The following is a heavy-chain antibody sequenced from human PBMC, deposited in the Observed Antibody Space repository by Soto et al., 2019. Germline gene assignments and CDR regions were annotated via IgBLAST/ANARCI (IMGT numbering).Heavy chain of an antibody. CDR3: TTDRWGLRFLEWSAYNAFDI. D-gene: IGHD3-3*01. J-gene: IGHJ3*02. CDR1: GFTFSNAW. Sequence: PGGSLRLSCAASGFTFSNAWMNWVRQAPGKGLEWVGRIKSKTDGGTTDYAAPVKGRFTISRDDSKNTLYLQMNSLKTEDTAVYYCTTDRWGLRFLEWSAYNAFDIWGQGTMVTVSS. V-gene: IGHV3-15*07. CDR2: IKSKTDGGTT.